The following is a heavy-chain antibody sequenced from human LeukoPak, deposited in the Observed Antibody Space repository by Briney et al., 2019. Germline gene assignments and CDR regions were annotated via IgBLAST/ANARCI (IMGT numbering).Heavy chain of an antibody. Sequence: PGGSLRLSCAASGFTFSNYGMHWVRQAPGKGLEWVAVIWYDGSNKYHADSVKGRFAVSRDNSKNTLYLQMNSLRAEDTAVYYCAKGDSGSYGAFDIWGQGTMVTVSS. V-gene: IGHV3-33*06. CDR1: GFTFSNYG. CDR3: AKGDSGSYGAFDI. J-gene: IGHJ3*02. CDR2: IWYDGSNK. D-gene: IGHD1-26*01.